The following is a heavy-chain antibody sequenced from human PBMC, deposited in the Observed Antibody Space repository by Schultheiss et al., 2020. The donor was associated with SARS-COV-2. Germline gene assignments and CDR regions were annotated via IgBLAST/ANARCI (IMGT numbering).Heavy chain of an antibody. D-gene: IGHD6-13*01. Sequence: SSGGYYWSWIRQHPGKGLEWVSGISWNSGSIGYADSVKGRFTISRDNSKNTLYLQMNSLRAEDTAVYYCARGLDYSSSWYLYYYGMDVWGQGTTVTVSS. CDR2: ISWNSGSI. V-gene: IGHV3-9*01. CDR3: ARGLDYSSSWYLYYYGMDV. CDR1: SSGGYY. J-gene: IGHJ6*02.